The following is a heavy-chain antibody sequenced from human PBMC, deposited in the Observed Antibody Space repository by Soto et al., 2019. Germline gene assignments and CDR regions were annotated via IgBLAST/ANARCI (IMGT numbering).Heavy chain of an antibody. CDR2: IIPIFGTA. V-gene: IGHV1-69*01. Sequence: QVQLVQSGAEVKKPGSSVKVSCKASGGTFSSYAISWVRQAPGQGLEWMGGIIPIFGTANYAQKFQGRVTITADESTSTAYMELSSLRSEDTAVYYCARVSGLTCPLYYYYGMDVWGQGTTVTVSS. J-gene: IGHJ6*02. D-gene: IGHD3-10*01. CDR1: GGTFSSYA. CDR3: ARVSGLTCPLYYYYGMDV.